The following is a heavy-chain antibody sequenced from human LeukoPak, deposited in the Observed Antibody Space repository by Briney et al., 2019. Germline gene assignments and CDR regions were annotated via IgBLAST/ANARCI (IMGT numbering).Heavy chain of an antibody. CDR2: ITESGGTE. Sequence: GGSLRLSCMGCAFTFSEYSKSWIRQAPGRELEWVSSITESGGTEYYADSVKGRLSISRDNAKSALYLQMNSLRAEDTAVYYCARPPEGYSYGFYFGHWGPGAPVIVSS. CDR3: ARPPEGYSYGFYFGH. D-gene: IGHD5-18*01. CDR1: AFTFSEYS. V-gene: IGHV3-11*01. J-gene: IGHJ4*02.